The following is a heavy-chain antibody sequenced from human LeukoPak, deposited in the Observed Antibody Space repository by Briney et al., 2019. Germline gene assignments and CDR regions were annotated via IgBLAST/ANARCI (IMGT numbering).Heavy chain of an antibody. CDR2: ISSSSSTI. V-gene: IGHV3-48*01. CDR1: GFTFSSYS. D-gene: IGHD3-10*01. Sequence: GGSLRLSCAASGFTFSSYSMNWVRQAPGKGLEWVSYISSSSSTIYYADSVKGRFTISRDNAKNSLYLQMNSLRAEDTAVYYCARETHYYGSGSLFALDYWGQGTLVTVSS. CDR3: ARETHYYGSGSLFALDY. J-gene: IGHJ4*02.